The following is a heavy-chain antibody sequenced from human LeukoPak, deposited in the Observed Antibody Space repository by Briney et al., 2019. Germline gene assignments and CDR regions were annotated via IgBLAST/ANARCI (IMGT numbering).Heavy chain of an antibody. CDR3: ARELADDYYDSSGYFSLGY. CDR2: FYKGDST. Sequence: GGSLRLSCAASGFIISNSYMYWVRQAPGKGLEWVSFFYKGDSTYYAESVRGRFTISRDDSKNTLYLLMNSLIPEDTAVYYCARELADDYYDSSGYFSLGYWGQGTLVTVSS. CDR1: GFIISNSY. J-gene: IGHJ4*02. D-gene: IGHD3-22*01. V-gene: IGHV3-53*01.